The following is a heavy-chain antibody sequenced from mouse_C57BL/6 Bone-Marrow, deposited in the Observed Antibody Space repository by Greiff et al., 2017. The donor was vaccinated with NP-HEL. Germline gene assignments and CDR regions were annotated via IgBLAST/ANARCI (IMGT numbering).Heavy chain of an antibody. D-gene: IGHD1-1*01. J-gene: IGHJ1*03. Sequence: VQLQQSGAELVKPGASVKMSCKASGYTFTSYWITWVKQRPGQGLEWIGDIYPGSGSTNYNEKFKSKATLTVATSSRTAYMQLSSLTSEDSAVYYCARGGYYYGSSRYFDVWGTGTTVTVSS. V-gene: IGHV1-55*01. CDR3: ARGGYYYGSSRYFDV. CDR2: IYPGSGST. CDR1: GYTFTSYW.